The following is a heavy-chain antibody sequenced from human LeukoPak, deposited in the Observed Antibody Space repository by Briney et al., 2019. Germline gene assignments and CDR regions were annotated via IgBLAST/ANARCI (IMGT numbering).Heavy chain of an antibody. J-gene: IGHJ5*02. Sequence: GGSLRLSCAASGFTFSNYWMHWGRQAPGQGLVWVSRFNSDGIITSYADSVKGRFTFSRDNAKNTLNLQMNSLRAENTAVYYCARDLGQYYDTSDNWFDPWGQGTLVTVSS. CDR2: FNSDGIIT. CDR1: GFTFSNYW. D-gene: IGHD3-22*01. CDR3: ARDLGQYYDTSDNWFDP. V-gene: IGHV3-74*01.